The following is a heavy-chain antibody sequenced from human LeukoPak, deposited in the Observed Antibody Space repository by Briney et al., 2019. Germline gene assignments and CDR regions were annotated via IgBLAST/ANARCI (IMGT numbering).Heavy chain of an antibody. D-gene: IGHD3-22*01. CDR3: ARVGAGYYDSSGPYPKGYFQH. CDR1: GYTFTGYY. V-gene: IGHV1-2*02. Sequence: ASVKVSCKASGYTFTGYYMHWVRQAPGQGLEWMGWINPNSGGTNYAQKFQGRVTMTRDTSISTAYMELSSLRSEDTAVYYCARVGAGYYDSSGPYPKGYFQHWGQGTLVTVSS. J-gene: IGHJ1*01. CDR2: INPNSGGT.